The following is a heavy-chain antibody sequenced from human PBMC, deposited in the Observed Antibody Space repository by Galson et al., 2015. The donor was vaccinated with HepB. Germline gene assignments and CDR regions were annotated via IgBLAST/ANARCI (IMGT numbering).Heavy chain of an antibody. CDR2: FDPEDGET. CDR1: GYTLTELS. CDR3: AILVVPAAISPAGGDY. J-gene: IGHJ4*02. D-gene: IGHD2-2*01. V-gene: IGHV1-24*01. Sequence: SVKVSCKVSGYTLTELSMHWVRQAPGKGLEWMGGFDPEDGETIYAQKFQGRVTMTEDTSTDTAYMELSSLRSEDTAVYYCAILVVPAAISPAGGDYWGQGTLVTVSS.